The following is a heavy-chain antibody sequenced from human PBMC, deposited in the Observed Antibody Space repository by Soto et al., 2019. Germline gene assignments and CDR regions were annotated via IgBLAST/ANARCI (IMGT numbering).Heavy chain of an antibody. CDR3: ARDDEYSGNGMDV. CDR2: ILNDGSNR. Sequence: QVQLVESGGGVVQPGRSLRLSCAASGFTFSNYGMHWVRQAPGKGLEWVAVILNDGSNRYHADSVKDRFTISRDNSKNVLYLQMNSLRAEATAVYYCARDDEYSGNGMDVWGQGTTVTVS. J-gene: IGHJ6*02. D-gene: IGHD3-10*01. CDR1: GFTFSNYG. V-gene: IGHV3-33*01.